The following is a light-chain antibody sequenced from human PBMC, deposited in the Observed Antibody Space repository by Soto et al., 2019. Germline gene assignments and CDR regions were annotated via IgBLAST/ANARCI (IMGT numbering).Light chain of an antibody. V-gene: IGKV1-8*01. J-gene: IGKJ1*01. CDR1: QGISSY. Sequence: AIRMTQSPSSFSASPGDIVTITCRASQGISSYLAWYQQKPGKAPKLLIYAASTLQSGVPSRFSGSGSGTDFTLTISCLQSEDFATYYCQQYYSYPPWKFGQGTKVDIK. CDR3: QQYYSYPPWK. CDR2: AAS.